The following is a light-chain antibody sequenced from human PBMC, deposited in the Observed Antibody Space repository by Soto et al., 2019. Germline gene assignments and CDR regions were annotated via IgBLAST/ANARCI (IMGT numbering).Light chain of an antibody. J-gene: IGKJ1*01. Sequence: IVLTKTPASLSLSPGEKSTLSCGASQSVSSNLAWYQQTPGQTPRLLIYAASSRATGIPDRFSGSGSGTDFSLTISRLEAEDFAVYYCQQYGSSPRTFGQGTKVDIK. V-gene: IGKV3-20*01. CDR1: QSVSSN. CDR2: AAS. CDR3: QQYGSSPRT.